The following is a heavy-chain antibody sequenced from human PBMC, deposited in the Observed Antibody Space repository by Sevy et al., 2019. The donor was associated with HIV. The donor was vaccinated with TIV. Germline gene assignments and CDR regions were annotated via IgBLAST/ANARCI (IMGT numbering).Heavy chain of an antibody. V-gene: IGHV3-7*01. CDR2: IRHDGNEI. J-gene: IGHJ4*02. CDR3: ARRYFDL. Sequence: GGSLRLSCVASGFTFDNYWMQWVRQAPGKGLEWVANIRHDGNEIYYADSVKGRFTISRDNAKESLYLQMSNLRVEDTAIYYCARRYFDLWGQGILVTVSS. CDR1: GFTFDNYW.